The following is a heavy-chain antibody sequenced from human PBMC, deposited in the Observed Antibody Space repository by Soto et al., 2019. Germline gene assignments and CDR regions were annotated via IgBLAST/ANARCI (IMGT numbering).Heavy chain of an antibody. CDR1: GFTFSNHG. J-gene: IGHJ5*02. D-gene: IGHD6-13*01. V-gene: IGHV3-30*18. Sequence: GGSLRLSCVVFGFTFSNHGMHWVRQAPGKGLEWVAVISNDGNKTYYADSVKGRFTISRDNSTKTVYVQMDSLRDEDTAMYYHAKDPFPGEAGFFDPWGQGTLVTVYS. CDR3: AKDPFPGEAGFFDP. CDR2: ISNDGNKT.